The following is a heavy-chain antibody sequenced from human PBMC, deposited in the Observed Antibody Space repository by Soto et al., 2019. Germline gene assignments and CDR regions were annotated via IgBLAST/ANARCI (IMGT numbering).Heavy chain of an antibody. CDR1: GGSISSYY. V-gene: IGHV4-59*01. CDR3: AREVRGHDAFDI. CDR2: IYYSGST. Sequence: QVQLQESGPGLVKASETLSLTCTVSGGSISSYYWSWIRQPPGKGLEWIGYIYYSGSTNYNPSLKSRVTISVDTSKNQFSLKLSSVTAADTAVYYCAREVRGHDAFDIWGQGTMVTVSS. J-gene: IGHJ3*02. D-gene: IGHD3-10*01.